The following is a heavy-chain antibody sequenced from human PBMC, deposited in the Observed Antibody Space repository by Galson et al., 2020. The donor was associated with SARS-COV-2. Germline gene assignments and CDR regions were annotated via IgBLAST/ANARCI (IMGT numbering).Heavy chain of an antibody. J-gene: IGHJ4*02. D-gene: IGHD3-22*01. CDR3: AREMFYYDTSGFCPFAT. CDR2: ISAYNGNT. CDR1: GYTFTSFA. Sequence: ASVKVSCKASGYTFTSFAISWVRQAPGQGLEWMGWISAYNGNTNYAQNLQDRVTMTTDTSTSTAYLELRSLRSDDTAGYYCAREMFYYDTSGFCPFATGGQETLFAVSS. V-gene: IGHV1-18*04.